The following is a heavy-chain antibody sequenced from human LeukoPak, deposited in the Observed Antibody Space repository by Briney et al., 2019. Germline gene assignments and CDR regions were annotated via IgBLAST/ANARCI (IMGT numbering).Heavy chain of an antibody. J-gene: IGHJ6*03. D-gene: IGHD1-26*01. CDR3: ARGSGSYFSGYYYYMDV. Sequence: TTSETLSLTCTVSGGSISSSSYYWGWIRQPPGKGLEWIGSIYYSGSTYYNPSLKSRVTISVDTSKNQFSLKLSSVTAADTAVYYCARGSGSYFSGYYYYMDVWGKGTTVTISS. V-gene: IGHV4-39*01. CDR2: IYYSGST. CDR1: GGSISSSSYY.